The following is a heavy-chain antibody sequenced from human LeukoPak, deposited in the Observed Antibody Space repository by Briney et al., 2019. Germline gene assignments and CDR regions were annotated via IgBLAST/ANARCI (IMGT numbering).Heavy chain of an antibody. D-gene: IGHD6-13*01. V-gene: IGHV1-46*01. CDR3: ARDPQQQLDLSYFDY. CDR1: GYTFTGYY. J-gene: IGHJ4*02. CDR2: INPSGGST. Sequence: ASVKVSCKASGYTFTGYYMHWVRQAPGQGLEWMGIINPSGGSTSYAQKFQGRVTMTRDTSTSTVYMELSSLRSEDTAVYYCARDPQQQLDLSYFDYWGQGTLVTVSS.